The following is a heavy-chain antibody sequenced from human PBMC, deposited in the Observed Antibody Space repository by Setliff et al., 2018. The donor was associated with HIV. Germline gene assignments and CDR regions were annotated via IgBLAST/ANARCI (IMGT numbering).Heavy chain of an antibody. CDR3: ARHSYYASGSYSYYDGMDV. Sequence: SETLSLTCVVSGGSISSTTSYWGWIRQPPGKGLEYIGSFYYSGSTYYNPSLKSRVTISVDTSKNQISLKLSSVTAADTAVYYCARHSYYASGSYSYYDGMDVWGQGTTVTVSS. CDR1: GGSISSTTSY. CDR2: FYYSGST. V-gene: IGHV4-39*01. D-gene: IGHD3-10*01. J-gene: IGHJ6*02.